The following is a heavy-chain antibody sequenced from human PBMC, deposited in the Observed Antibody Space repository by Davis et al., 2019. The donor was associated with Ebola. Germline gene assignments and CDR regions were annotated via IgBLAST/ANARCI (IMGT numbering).Heavy chain of an antibody. CDR2: ISYDGSNK. D-gene: IGHD3-10*01. CDR3: ARGVAYTWFDP. J-gene: IGHJ5*02. CDR1: GFTFSSYG. V-gene: IGHV3-30*03. Sequence: GGSLRLSCAASGFTFSSYGMHWVRQAPGKGLEWVAVISYDGSNKYYADSVKGRFTISRDNSKNTLYLQMNSLRAEDTAVYYCARGVAYTWFDPWGQGTLVTVSS.